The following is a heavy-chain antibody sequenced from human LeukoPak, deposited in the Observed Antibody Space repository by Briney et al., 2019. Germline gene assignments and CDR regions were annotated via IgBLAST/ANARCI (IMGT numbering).Heavy chain of an antibody. CDR2: IYWDDDK. V-gene: IGHV2-5*02. CDR1: GFSLSANSAG. D-gene: IGHD2-15*01. J-gene: IGHJ4*02. CDR3: AHRGGYCSGGSCSALDY. Sequence: SGPTLVNPPQTLTLTCTFSGFSLSANSAGVGWIRQPPGKALEWLALIYWDDDKRYSPSLKTRLTITKDTSKNQVVLTMTNMDPVDTATYYCAHRGGYCSGGSCSALDYWGQGTLVTVSS.